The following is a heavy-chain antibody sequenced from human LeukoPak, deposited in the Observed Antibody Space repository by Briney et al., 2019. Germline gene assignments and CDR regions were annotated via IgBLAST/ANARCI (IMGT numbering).Heavy chain of an antibody. CDR3: ARAVDSSVYYYMDV. Sequence: GGSLRLSCAASGFTFSSYWMHWVRQAPGKGLVWVSRINTDGSNTSYADSVKGRFTISRDNAKNTLYLQMNSLRAEDTAVYYCARAVDSSVYYYMDVWGKGTTVTVSS. CDR1: GFTFSSYW. V-gene: IGHV3-74*01. J-gene: IGHJ6*03. D-gene: IGHD6-19*01. CDR2: INTDGSNT.